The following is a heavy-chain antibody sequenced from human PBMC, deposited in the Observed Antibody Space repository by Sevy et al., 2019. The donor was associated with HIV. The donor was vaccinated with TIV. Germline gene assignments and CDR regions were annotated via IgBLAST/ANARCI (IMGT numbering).Heavy chain of an antibody. CDR3: AGVRGGYSGFGGFDY. J-gene: IGHJ4*02. CDR1: GGSVSSGSYY. Sequence: SETLSLTCTVSGGSVSSGSYYWSWIRQPPGKGLEWIGYIYYSGSTNHNPSLKRRVTISVDTSKNQFSLKLNSVTAADTAVYYWAGVRGGYSGFGGFDYWGQGTLVTVSS. D-gene: IGHD5-12*01. V-gene: IGHV4-61*01. CDR2: IYYSGST.